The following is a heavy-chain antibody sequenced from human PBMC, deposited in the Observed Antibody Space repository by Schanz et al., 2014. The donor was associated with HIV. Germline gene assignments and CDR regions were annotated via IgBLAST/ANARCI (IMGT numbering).Heavy chain of an antibody. CDR1: GSSVTYFY. Sequence: QVQLQQWGAGLLKPSETLSLTCAVYGSSVTYFYWSWIRQSPGKGLEWIAGVNHSGDANHNPSLKSRVTISVDTSKNQFSLKLDSLTAADTAVYYCARAKWPPRNRHFDFWGQGNLVTVS. CDR3: ARAKWPPRNRHFDF. D-gene: IGHD5-12*01. V-gene: IGHV4-34*02. CDR2: VNHSGDA. J-gene: IGHJ4*02.